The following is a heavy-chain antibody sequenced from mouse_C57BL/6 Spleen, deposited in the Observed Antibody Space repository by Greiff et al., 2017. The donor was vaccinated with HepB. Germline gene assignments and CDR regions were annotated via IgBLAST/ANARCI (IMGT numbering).Heavy chain of an antibody. J-gene: IGHJ2*01. V-gene: IGHV1-82*01. CDR1: GYAFSSSW. CDR2: IYPGDGDT. D-gene: IGHD1-1*01. Sequence: QVQLQQSGPELVKPGASVKISCKASGYAFSSSWMNWVKQRPGKGLEWIGRIYPGDGDTNYNGKFKGKATLTADKSSSTAYMQLSSLTSEDSAVYFCARSLIYYYGTPDYWGQGTTLTVSS. CDR3: ARSLIYYYGTPDY.